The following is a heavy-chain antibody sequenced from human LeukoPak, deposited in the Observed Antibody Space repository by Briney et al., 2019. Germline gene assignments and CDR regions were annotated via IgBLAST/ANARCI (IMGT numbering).Heavy chain of an antibody. Sequence: SVKVSCKASGFTFTSSAMQWVRQARGQRLEWIGWIVVGSGNTNYAQKFQERVTITRDMSTSTAYMELSSLRSEDTAVYYCAAYGGDSSSFRAAFDIWGQGIMVTVSS. CDR1: GFTFTSSA. CDR3: AAYGGDSSSFRAAFDI. D-gene: IGHD6-13*01. J-gene: IGHJ3*02. CDR2: IVVGSGNT. V-gene: IGHV1-58*02.